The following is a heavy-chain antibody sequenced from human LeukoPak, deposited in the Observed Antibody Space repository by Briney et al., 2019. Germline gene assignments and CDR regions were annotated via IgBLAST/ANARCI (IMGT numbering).Heavy chain of an antibody. CDR1: GFTFSSYA. CDR2: VWYDGTKK. Sequence: GGSLRLSCAASGFTFSSYALHWVRQAPGKGLEWVAVVWYDGTKKYYADSVKGRSTISRDNSKNTLYLQMHSLRAEDTAVYYCARDPRYSSTWYYFDYWGQGTLVTVSS. CDR3: ARDPRYSSTWYYFDY. D-gene: IGHD6-13*01. J-gene: IGHJ4*02. V-gene: IGHV3-33*01.